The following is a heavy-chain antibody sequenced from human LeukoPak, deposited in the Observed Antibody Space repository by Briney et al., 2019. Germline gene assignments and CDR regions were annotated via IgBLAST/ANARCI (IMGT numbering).Heavy chain of an antibody. CDR2: LHYSGTI. Sequence: SETLSLTCTVSGVSISNYYWSWIRQPPGKGLEWIGYLHYSGTIYYNPSLKSRVTISVDTSKNQFSLKLSSVTAADTAVYYCARTPRGYSYGYGRYYFDYWGQGTLVTVSS. CDR1: GVSISNYY. CDR3: ARTPRGYSYGYGRYYFDY. V-gene: IGHV4-59*08. D-gene: IGHD5-18*01. J-gene: IGHJ4*02.